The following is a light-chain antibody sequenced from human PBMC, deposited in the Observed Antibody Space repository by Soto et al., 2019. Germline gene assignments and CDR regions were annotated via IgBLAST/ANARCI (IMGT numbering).Light chain of an antibody. CDR1: SSDVGAYNY. V-gene: IGLV2-14*01. J-gene: IGLJ1*01. CDR2: VVS. CDR3: SSYTSSDTPYV. Sequence: QSALTQPASVSGSPGQSITISCTGTSSDVGAYNYVSWYQQHPDKAPELMIYVVSNRPSGVSNRFSGFKSGNTASLTISGLQAEDEADYYCSSYTSSDTPYVFGTGTKVTVL.